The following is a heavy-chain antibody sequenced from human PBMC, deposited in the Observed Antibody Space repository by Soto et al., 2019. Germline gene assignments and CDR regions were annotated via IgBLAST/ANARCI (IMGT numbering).Heavy chain of an antibody. CDR3: ARDSDLTGPEILGALGGFD. D-gene: IGHD1-26*01. J-gene: IGHJ4*02. CDR2: ISSSSSYK. CDR1: GFTFSDYY. V-gene: IGHV3-11*06. Sequence: QVQRVESGGGLVKPGWSLRLSCAASGFTFSDYYMSWIRQAPGKGLEWVSYISSSSSYKNYADSVKGRFTISRDNAKNSLYLQINSMRAEDTAVYYCARDSDLTGPEILGALGGFDWGQGTLVTVSS.